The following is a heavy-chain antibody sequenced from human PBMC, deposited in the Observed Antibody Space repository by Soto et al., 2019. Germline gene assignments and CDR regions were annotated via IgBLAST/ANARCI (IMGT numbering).Heavy chain of an antibody. CDR1: GFTFSSYG. J-gene: IGHJ4*02. V-gene: IGHV3-30*18. Sequence: PGESLRLSCADSGFTFSSYGMHLVRQAPGKGLEWVAVISYDGSNKYYADSVKGRFTISRDNSKNTLYLQMNSLRAEDTAVYYCAKGPYYYDSSVPRYWGQGT. CDR3: AKGPYYYDSSVPRY. CDR2: ISYDGSNK. D-gene: IGHD3-22*01.